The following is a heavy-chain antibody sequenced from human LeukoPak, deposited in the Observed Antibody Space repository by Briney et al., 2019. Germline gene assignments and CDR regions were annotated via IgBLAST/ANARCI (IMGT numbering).Heavy chain of an antibody. CDR1: GFTFSSNW. D-gene: IGHD3-10*01. J-gene: IGHJ3*01. CDR2: INLDGSNT. V-gene: IGHV3-74*01. CDR3: ARDRTDDVGRNYHPMFDL. Sequence: GGTLRLSCAASGFTFSSNWMHWVRHVQGRGPVWVSRINLDGSNTIYADSVKGRFTISRDNAKNTLHLQMSSLRAEDTALYYCARDRTDDVGRNYHPMFDLWGQGTMVTVSS.